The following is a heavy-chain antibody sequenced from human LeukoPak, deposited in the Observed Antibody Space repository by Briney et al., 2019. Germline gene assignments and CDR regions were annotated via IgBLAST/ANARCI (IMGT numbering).Heavy chain of an antibody. J-gene: IGHJ6*03. D-gene: IGHD3-3*01. CDR1: GFTVSSNY. Sequence: GGSLRLSCAASGFTVSSNYMSWVRQAPGEGLEWVSVIYSGGSTYYADSVKGRFTISRDNSKNTLYLQMNSLRAEDTAVYYCARSTYDFWSDYYYYYYMDVWGKGTTVTVSS. CDR3: ARSTYDFWSDYYYYYYMDV. V-gene: IGHV3-53*01. CDR2: IYSGGST.